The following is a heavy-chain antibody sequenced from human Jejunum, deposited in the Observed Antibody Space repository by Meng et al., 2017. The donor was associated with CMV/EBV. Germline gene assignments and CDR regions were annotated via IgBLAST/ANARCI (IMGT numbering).Heavy chain of an antibody. CDR2: IKPDGSEI. V-gene: IGHV3-7*01. CDR3: ASENDFNI. Sequence: SCADSGFTFSIHWMSWVRQPPGKGPEWVASIKPDGSEIQYVGSLRGRFTVSRDNARKSLYLQMNSLTAEDTAVYYCASENDFNIWGQGTLVTVSS. CDR1: GFTFSIHW. J-gene: IGHJ3*02.